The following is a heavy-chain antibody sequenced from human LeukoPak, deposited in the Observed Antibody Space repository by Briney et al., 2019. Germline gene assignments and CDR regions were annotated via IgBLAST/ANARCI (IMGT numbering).Heavy chain of an antibody. CDR1: GFTFGTFA. J-gene: IGHJ4*02. D-gene: IGHD2-2*01. V-gene: IGHV3-30*04. CDR3: ARAYDTSWHNFDF. CDR2: ISYDERQE. Sequence: GGSLRLSCAASGFTFGTFAMHWVRQAPGKRLEWVAIISYDERQEYYADSVKGRFTISRDNSKNTLYLQMNSLRGEDTAVYYCARAYDTSWHNFDFWGQGSLVTISS.